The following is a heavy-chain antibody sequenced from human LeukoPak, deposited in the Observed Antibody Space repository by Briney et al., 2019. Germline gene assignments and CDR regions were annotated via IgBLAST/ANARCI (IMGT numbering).Heavy chain of an antibody. CDR3: ARRPALCNSAWCWFDP. J-gene: IGHJ5*02. CDR1: GYSFTSYW. V-gene: IGHV5-51*01. Sequence: NLGESLKISCKGSGYSFTSYWIGWVRQMPGKGLEWMGIIYPGSSDIRYNPSFQGQVTISADKSISTAYLQWSSLKASDTAIYYCARRPALCNSAWCWFDPWGQGTLVTVSS. CDR2: IYPGSSDI. D-gene: IGHD2/OR15-2a*01.